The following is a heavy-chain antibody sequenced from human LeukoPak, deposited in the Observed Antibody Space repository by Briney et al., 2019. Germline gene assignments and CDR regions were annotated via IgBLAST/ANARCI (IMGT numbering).Heavy chain of an antibody. CDR3: ARDGSNEAPDFDY. CDR1: GYTFTSYD. J-gene: IGHJ4*02. CDR2: VNPNSGNT. D-gene: IGHD3-22*01. V-gene: IGHV1-8*03. Sequence: ASVKVSCKASGYTFTSYDINWVRQATGQGLEWMGWVNPNSGNTGYAQKFQGRVTITRNTSISTAYMELRSLRSDDTAVYYCARDGSNEAPDFDYWGQGTLVTVSS.